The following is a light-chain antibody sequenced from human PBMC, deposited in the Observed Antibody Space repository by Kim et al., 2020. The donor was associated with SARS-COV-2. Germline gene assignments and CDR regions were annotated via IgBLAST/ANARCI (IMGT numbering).Light chain of an antibody. V-gene: IGKV3-15*01. Sequence: EKVMTQSPATLSVSPGERATLSCRASQSVSSDLAWYQQKPGQAPRLLIYDASTRATGIPARFSGSGSGTEFTLTISSLQSEDFAVYYCHQYNNWPPWTFGQGTKVDIK. CDR2: DAS. J-gene: IGKJ1*01. CDR3: HQYNNWPPWT. CDR1: QSVSSD.